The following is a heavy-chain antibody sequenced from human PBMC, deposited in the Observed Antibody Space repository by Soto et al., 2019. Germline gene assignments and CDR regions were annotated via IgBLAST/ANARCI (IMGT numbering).Heavy chain of an antibody. CDR1: GYTFTSYG. CDR3: VGESDVEEQLLEDY. D-gene: IGHD6-13*01. Sequence: QVQLVQSGPEVKKPGASVKVSCKASGYTFTSYGITWVRQAPGQGLEWMGWISAHNDKTNYAQNLQGRVTMTTDTSTRTAYMELRSLRSDDTAVYYCVGESDVEEQLLEDYWGQGTLVTVSS. CDR2: ISAHNDKT. J-gene: IGHJ4*02. V-gene: IGHV1-18*01.